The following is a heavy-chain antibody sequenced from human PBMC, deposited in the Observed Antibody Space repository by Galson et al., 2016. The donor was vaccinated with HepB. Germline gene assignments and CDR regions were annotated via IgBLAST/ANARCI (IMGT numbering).Heavy chain of an antibody. CDR2: IRGKANSYET. V-gene: IGHV3-73*01. J-gene: IGHJ4*02. Sequence: SLRLSCAASGFTFCGYAIHWVRPTSGKGLEWVGRIRGKANSYETTYSAAVKGRFTLSRDASEHTAYLQMNSLKTEDTAVYYCSLDFDNWGQGTLVAVSS. CDR3: SLDFDN. CDR1: GFTFCGYA.